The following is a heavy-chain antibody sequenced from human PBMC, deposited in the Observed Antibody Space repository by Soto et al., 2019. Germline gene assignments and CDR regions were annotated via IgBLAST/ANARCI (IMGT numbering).Heavy chain of an antibody. Sequence: EVQLLESGGGLVQPGGSLRLSCTASGFTFGSYAMRWVRQAPGKGLEWVSGITGGGGSKFYTDSVQGRFTISKDNSKNSLKLQMSSLTAEDAAKYACAKVGLFRNSYMGGVRGDYWGQGTLVTVSA. CDR2: ITGGGGSK. D-gene: IGHD2-2*02. J-gene: IGHJ4*02. V-gene: IGHV3-23*01. CDR3: AKVGLFRNSYMGGVRGDY. CDR1: GFTFGSYA.